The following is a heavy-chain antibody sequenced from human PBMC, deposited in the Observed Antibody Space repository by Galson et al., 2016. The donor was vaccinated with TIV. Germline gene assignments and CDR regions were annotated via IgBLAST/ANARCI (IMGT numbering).Heavy chain of an antibody. V-gene: IGHV3-48*01. CDR3: VTATTTPHDY. CDR1: GFSFSHYW. Sequence: SLRLSCAASGFSFSHYWMSWVRQTPGKGLEWISFISISGGAIYYAHSVQGRFTISRDNAKNSLYLQMNSLRGDDTAVYYCVTATTTPHDYWGQGTLVTVSS. J-gene: IGHJ4*02. CDR2: ISISGGAI. D-gene: IGHD1-1*01.